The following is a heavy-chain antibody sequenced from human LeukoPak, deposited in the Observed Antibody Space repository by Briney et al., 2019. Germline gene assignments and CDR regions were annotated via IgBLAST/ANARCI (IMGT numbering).Heavy chain of an antibody. V-gene: IGHV1-8*01. J-gene: IGHJ6*02. Sequence: GASVKVSCKASGYTFTSYDINWVRQATGQGLEWMGWMNPNSGNTGYAQKFQGRVTMTRNTSISTAYMELSSLRSEDTAVYYCASLLSRPGTFSTYSSGWYVNYYYYGMDVWGQGTTVTVS. D-gene: IGHD6-19*01. CDR3: ASLLSRPGTFSTYSSGWYVNYYYYGMDV. CDR1: GYTFTSYD. CDR2: MNPNSGNT.